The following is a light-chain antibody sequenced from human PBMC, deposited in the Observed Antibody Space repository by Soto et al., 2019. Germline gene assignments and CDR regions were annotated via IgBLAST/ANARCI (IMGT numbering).Light chain of an antibody. J-gene: IGKJ4*01. CDR3: HNYNSGPLT. CDR1: QGINNY. Sequence: DIQMTQSPSSLSASVGDRVTITCRASQGINNYLGWYQQKPWKVPKLLIFAASTLQSGVPSRFSGSGSGTDFTLTISGLQAEDVACYYFHNYNSGPLTFGGGTNLEIK. CDR2: AAS. V-gene: IGKV1-27*01.